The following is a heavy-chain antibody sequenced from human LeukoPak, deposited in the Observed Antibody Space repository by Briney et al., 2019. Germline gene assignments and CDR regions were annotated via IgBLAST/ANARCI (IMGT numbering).Heavy chain of an antibody. D-gene: IGHD6-19*01. CDR3: ARGTAGWVYFDY. CDR2: INDGGST. V-gene: IGHV4-34*01. J-gene: IGHJ4*02. Sequence: SETLSLTCAVYGGSFTKHQWSWIRQPPGKGLEWIGAINDGGSTNYNPSLKSRVTISVDTSKNQFSLRLSSMTAADTAAYYCARGTAGWVYFDYWGPGTLVTVSS. CDR1: GGSFTKHQ.